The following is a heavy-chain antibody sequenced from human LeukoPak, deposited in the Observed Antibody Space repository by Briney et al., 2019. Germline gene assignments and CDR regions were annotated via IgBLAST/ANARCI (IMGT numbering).Heavy chain of an antibody. V-gene: IGHV4-59*01. CDR1: GGSICSYY. J-gene: IGHJ5*02. CDR2: IYYSGST. D-gene: IGHD3-10*01. Sequence: SETLSLTCTVSGGSICSYYWSWIRQPPGKGLEWIGYIYYSGSTNYNPSLKSRVTISVDTSKNQFSLKLSSVTAADTAVYYCARVGDGSGSYLDNWFDPWGQGTLVTVSS. CDR3: ARVGDGSGSYLDNWFDP.